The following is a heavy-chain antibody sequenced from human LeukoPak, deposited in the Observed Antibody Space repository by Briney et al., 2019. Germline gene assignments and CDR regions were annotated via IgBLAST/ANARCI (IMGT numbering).Heavy chain of an antibody. CDR3: ARGTEGWIQLLYYFDY. J-gene: IGHJ4*02. CDR1: GFTFSSYS. CDR2: ISSSSSYI. V-gene: IGHV3-21*01. D-gene: IGHD5-18*01. Sequence: GGSLRLSCAASGFTFSSYSMNWVRQAPGKGLEWVSSISSSSSYIYYADSVKGRFTISRDNAKNSLYLQMNSLRAEDTAVYYCARGTEGWIQLLYYFDYWGQGTLVTVSS.